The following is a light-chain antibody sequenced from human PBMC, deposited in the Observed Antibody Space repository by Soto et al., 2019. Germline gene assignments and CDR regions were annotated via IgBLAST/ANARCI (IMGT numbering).Light chain of an antibody. V-gene: IGKV1-39*01. CDR1: QSISTY. CDR2: AAI. CDR3: QQTYINSRT. Sequence: DIHITQSPSSLSASVGDRITITCRASQSISTYLNWYQQKPGKAPKLLIFAAISLQSGVPSRFSGRGSGTDFTLTISSLQPEDFATYSCQQTYINSRTFGQGTKVDIK. J-gene: IGKJ1*01.